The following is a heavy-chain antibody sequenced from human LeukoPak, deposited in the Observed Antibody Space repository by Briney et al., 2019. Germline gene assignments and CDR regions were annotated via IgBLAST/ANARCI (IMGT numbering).Heavy chain of an antibody. V-gene: IGHV3-23*01. CDR3: CGQQARYCSSTGIDY. D-gene: IGHD2-2*01. CDR1: GFTFSSYA. CDR2: ISGSGGST. J-gene: IGHJ4*02. Sequence: PGGSLRLSCAASGFTFSSYAMSWVRQAPGKGLEWVSAISGSGGSTYYADSVKGRFTISRDNSKNTLYLQMNSLRAEDTAVYYCCGQQARYCSSTGIDYWGQGTLVTVSS.